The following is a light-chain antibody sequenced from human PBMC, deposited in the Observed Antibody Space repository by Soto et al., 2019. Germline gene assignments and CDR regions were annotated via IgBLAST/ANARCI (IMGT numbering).Light chain of an antibody. CDR3: QQYGSSPPYT. J-gene: IGKJ2*01. CDR2: GAS. V-gene: IGKV3-20*01. Sequence: EIVLTQSPGTLSLSPGERATLSCRASQSVSSSYLAWYQQKPGQAPRLLIYGASIRATGIPDRFSGSGSGTDFTLTISRLEPADFAVYYCQQYGSSPPYTFGQGTKLEIK. CDR1: QSVSSSY.